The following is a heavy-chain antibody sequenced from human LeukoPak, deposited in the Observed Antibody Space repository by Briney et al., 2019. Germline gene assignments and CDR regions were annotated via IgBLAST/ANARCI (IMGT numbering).Heavy chain of an antibody. D-gene: IGHD6-6*01. CDR3: VRGLAARSYFDY. V-gene: IGHV3-74*01. CDR1: GFTFNTYW. J-gene: IGHJ4*01. Sequence: GGSLRLSCAASGFTFNTYWMHWVRQAPGKGLVWVSRINGGGSGTTYADSVKGRFAISRDNAKNTLYLQMNSLGAEDTAVYYCVRGLAARSYFDYWGHGTLVSVPS. CDR2: INGGGSGT.